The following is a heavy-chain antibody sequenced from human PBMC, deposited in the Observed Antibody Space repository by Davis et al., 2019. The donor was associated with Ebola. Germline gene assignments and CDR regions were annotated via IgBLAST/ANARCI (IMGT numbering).Heavy chain of an antibody. D-gene: IGHD2-15*01. CDR1: GFTFSNYW. CDR3: AKAIYCSGGSCNLQFDY. J-gene: IGHJ4*02. Sequence: GESLKISCAASGFTFSNYWMHWVRQAPGKGLVWVARINSDGSSTTYADYVKGRFTISRDNAKNTLYLQMNSLRVEDTAVYYCAKAIYCSGGSCNLQFDYWGQGTLVTVSS. V-gene: IGHV3-74*01. CDR2: INSDGSST.